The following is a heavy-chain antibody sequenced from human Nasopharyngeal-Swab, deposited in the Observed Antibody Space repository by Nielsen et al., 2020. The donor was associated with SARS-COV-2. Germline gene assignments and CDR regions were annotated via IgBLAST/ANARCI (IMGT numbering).Heavy chain of an antibody. Sequence: WVRQAPGQGLEWMGIINPSGGSTSYAQKFQGRVTMTRDTSMSTVYMELSSLRSEDTAVYYCAREIVGASYYYYGMDVWGQGTTVTVSS. V-gene: IGHV1-46*01. CDR2: INPSGGST. J-gene: IGHJ6*02. D-gene: IGHD1-26*01. CDR3: AREIVGASYYYYGMDV.